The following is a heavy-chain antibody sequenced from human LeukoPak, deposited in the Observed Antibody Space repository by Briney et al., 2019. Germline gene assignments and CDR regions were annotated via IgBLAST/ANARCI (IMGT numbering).Heavy chain of an antibody. CDR2: TYYRSKWYN. V-gene: IGHV6-1*01. CDR3: ARALAAGSGYILDFDY. D-gene: IGHD3-3*01. J-gene: IGHJ4*02. Sequence: SQTLSLTCAISGDSVSSNSAAWNWIRQSPSRGLEWLGRTYYRSKWYNDYAVPVRSRITINPDTSKNQFSLQLNSVTPEDTAVYYCARALAAGSGYILDFDYWGQGSLVTVSS. CDR1: GDSVSSNSAA.